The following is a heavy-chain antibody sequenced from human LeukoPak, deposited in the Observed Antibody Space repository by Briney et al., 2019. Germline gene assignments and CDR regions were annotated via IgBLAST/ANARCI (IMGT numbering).Heavy chain of an antibody. CDR2: IYTSGST. CDR3: ARGYRVGYNWNWDDAFDI. V-gene: IGHV4-61*02. J-gene: IGHJ3*02. Sequence: PSQTLSLTCTVSGGSISSDTYYWSWIRQSAGKGLEWIGRIYTSGSTNYNPSLKSRVTISVDTSKNQFSLKLSSVTAVDTAVYYCARGYRVGYNWNWDDAFDIWGQGTTVTVSS. CDR1: GGSISSDTYY. D-gene: IGHD1-20*01.